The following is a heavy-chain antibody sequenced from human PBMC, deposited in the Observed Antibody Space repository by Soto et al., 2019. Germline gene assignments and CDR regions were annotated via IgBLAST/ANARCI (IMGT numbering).Heavy chain of an antibody. Sequence: GGSLRLSCAASGFTFSSYSMNWVRQAPGKGLKWVSSISSSSSYIYYADSVKGRFAISRDNAKNSLYLQMNSRSAEDTAVYYWARWAPRSVNWLHPCGKGSLVTVSS. CDR3: ARWAPRSVNWLHP. CDR1: GFTFSSYS. CDR2: ISSSSSYI. V-gene: IGHV3-21*01. J-gene: IGHJ5*02.